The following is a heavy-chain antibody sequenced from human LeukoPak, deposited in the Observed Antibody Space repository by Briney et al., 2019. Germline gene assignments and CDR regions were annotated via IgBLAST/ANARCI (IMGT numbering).Heavy chain of an antibody. J-gene: IGHJ4*02. CDR1: GFTFSSYG. Sequence: GGSLRLSCAASGFTFSSYGMHWVRQAPGKGLEWVAVIWYDGSNKYYADSVKGRFTISRDNSKNTLYLQMNSLRAEDTAVYYCARLRPLMYYDSSGVDYWGQGTLVTVSS. CDR3: ARLRPLMYYDSSGVDY. D-gene: IGHD3-22*01. CDR2: IWYDGSNK. V-gene: IGHV3-33*08.